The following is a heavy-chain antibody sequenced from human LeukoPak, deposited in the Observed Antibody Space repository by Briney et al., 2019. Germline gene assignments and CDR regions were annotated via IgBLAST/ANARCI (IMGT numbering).Heavy chain of an antibody. CDR3: AKGSAAGRPYYFDY. CDR1: GFIFSNYA. J-gene: IGHJ4*02. Sequence: GGPLRLSCAASGFIFSNYAMSWVRQAPGKGLEWVPAIDSTGAYTRYADSVKGRFTISKDSSKTILYLQMNSLRAEDAAVYFCAKGSAAGRPYYFDYWGQGTLVTVSS. D-gene: IGHD6-25*01. V-gene: IGHV3-23*01. CDR2: IDSTGAYT.